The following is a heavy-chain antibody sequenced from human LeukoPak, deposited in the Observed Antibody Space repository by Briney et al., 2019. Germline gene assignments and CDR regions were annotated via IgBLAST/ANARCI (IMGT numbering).Heavy chain of an antibody. CDR3: AKENHGIVGATTLIDY. CDR1: GGSIRSSYYY. J-gene: IGHJ4*02. D-gene: IGHD1-26*01. V-gene: IGHV3-53*01. CDR2: SASGGNT. Sequence: ETLSLTCTVSGGSIRSSYYYWGWIRQPPGKGLEWVSVSASGGNTYYADSVKGRFTISRDNSKNTLYLQMNSLRAEDTAVYYCAKENHGIVGATTLIDYWGQGTLVTVSS.